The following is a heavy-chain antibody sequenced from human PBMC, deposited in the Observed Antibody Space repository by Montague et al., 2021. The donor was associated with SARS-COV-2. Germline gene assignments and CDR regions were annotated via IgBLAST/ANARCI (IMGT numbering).Heavy chain of an antibody. D-gene: IGHD3-22*01. CDR3: ARVRDSSGHDY. CDR1: GGSISSDDYY. V-gene: IGHV4-30-4*01. J-gene: IGHJ4*02. CDR2: IFYSGSA. Sequence: SQTQSLTYTVSGGSISSDDYYWGWIRQPPGKGLERVGYIFYSGSAYYSPSLESRSTISIGTSKNQFSLRLTSVTAADTAVYYCARVRDSSGHDYWGQGTLVTVSS.